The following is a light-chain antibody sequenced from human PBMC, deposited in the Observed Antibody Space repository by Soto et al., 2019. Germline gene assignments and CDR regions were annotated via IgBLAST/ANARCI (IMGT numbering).Light chain of an antibody. Sequence: EIVMTQSPATLSVSPGEGATLSCKASQNVYNNLAWYQQRPGQPPRLLIYDASTRATGISARFSGSGYGTEFTLTISSLQSEDFAVYFCQLCRISPLTFVGGTRWIS. V-gene: IGKV3-15*01. CDR2: DAS. CDR3: QLCRISPLT. J-gene: IGKJ4*01. CDR1: QNVYNN.